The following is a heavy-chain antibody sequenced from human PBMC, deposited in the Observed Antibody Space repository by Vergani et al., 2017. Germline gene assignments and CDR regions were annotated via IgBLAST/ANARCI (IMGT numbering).Heavy chain of an antibody. CDR3: ARGCASNRCPTRGTFEL. Sequence: QVQLQESGPGPVKPSQTPSLPCSVSGDSLTCDFFYWTWIRQPAGTRLEWIGRVQSSGSTHYNPSLEGRVSVSMDTAKNEFSLDLQSVTAADTAVYFCARGCASNRCPTRGTFELWGRGTLVTVSS. J-gene: IGHJ3*01. CDR1: GDSLTCDFFY. CDR2: VQSSGST. D-gene: IGHD2/OR15-2a*01. V-gene: IGHV4-61*02.